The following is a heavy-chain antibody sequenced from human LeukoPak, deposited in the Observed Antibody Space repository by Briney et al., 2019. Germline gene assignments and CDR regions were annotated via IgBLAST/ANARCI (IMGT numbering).Heavy chain of an antibody. CDR2: ISGSGDST. J-gene: IGHJ4*02. D-gene: IGHD1-26*01. CDR1: GLTLSIYT. CDR3: AKASSGSYIRFDY. Sequence: GGSLRLSCAASGLTLSIYTMTWVRQAPGKGLEWVSGISGSGDSTFYADSVKGRFTISRDNSRNTMYLQMSSLRAEDTAIYYCAKASSGSYIRFDYWGQGTLVAVSS. V-gene: IGHV3-23*01.